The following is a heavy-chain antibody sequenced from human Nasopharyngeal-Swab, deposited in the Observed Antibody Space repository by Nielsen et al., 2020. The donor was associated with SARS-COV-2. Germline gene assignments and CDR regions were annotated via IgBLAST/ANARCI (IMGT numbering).Heavy chain of an antibody. J-gene: IGHJ4*02. CDR1: GFTFSDHW. CDR2: INRDGSEK. V-gene: IGHV3-7*03. CDR3: AGNHDNTF. D-gene: IGHD3-22*01. Sequence: GESLKISCVVSGFTFSDHWMHWVRQAPGKGLEWVANINRDGSEKYYVDSVKGRFPISRDNSRNSLFLQMDSLRVEDTALKYCAGNHDNTFWGQGNLVAVS.